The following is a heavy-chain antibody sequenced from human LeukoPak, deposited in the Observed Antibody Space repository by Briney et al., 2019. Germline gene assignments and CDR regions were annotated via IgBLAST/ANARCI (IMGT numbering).Heavy chain of an antibody. CDR2: ISYDGSNK. CDR3: ARDIVATIGGGHFDY. V-gene: IGHV3-30*04. Sequence: PGGSLRLSCAASGFTFSSYAMHWVRQAPGKGLEWVAVISYDGSNKYYADSVKGRFTISRDNSKNTLYLQMNSLRAEDTAVYYCARDIVATIGGGHFDYWGQGTLVTVSS. CDR1: GFTFSSYA. J-gene: IGHJ4*02. D-gene: IGHD5-12*01.